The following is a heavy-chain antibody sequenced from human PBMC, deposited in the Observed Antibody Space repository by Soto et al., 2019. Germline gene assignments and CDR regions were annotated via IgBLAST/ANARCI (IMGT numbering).Heavy chain of an antibody. CDR2: IIPIFGTT. Sequence: GASVKVSCKASGGTFSSYAISWVRQAPGQGLEWMGGIIPIFGTTNYAQKIQGRVTITTDESTSTAYMELSSLRSDDTAVYYCARVAKGSLDFWSGYFGQYNWFDPWGQGTLVTVSS. CDR1: GGTFSSYA. D-gene: IGHD3-3*01. J-gene: IGHJ5*02. CDR3: ARVAKGSLDFWSGYFGQYNWFDP. V-gene: IGHV1-69*05.